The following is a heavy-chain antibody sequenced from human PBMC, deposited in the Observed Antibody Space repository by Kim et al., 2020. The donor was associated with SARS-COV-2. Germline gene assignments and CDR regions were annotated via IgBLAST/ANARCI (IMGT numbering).Heavy chain of an antibody. V-gene: IGHV1-8*01. CDR1: GYTFTSYD. D-gene: IGHD3-16*02. CDR3: ARLFEYYDYVWGSYRTTFDY. CDR2: MNPNSGNT. J-gene: IGHJ4*02. Sequence: ASVKVSCKASGYTFTSYDINWVRQATGQGLEWMGWMNPNSGNTGYAQKFQGRVTMTRNTSISTAYMELSSLRSEDTAVYYCARLFEYYDYVWGSYRTTFDYWGQGTLVTVSS.